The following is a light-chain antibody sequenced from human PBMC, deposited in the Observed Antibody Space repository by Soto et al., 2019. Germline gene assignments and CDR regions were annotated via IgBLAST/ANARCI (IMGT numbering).Light chain of an antibody. CDR1: QSVSDY. V-gene: IGKV3-15*01. CDR2: GAS. J-gene: IGKJ1*01. CDR3: QQYKDWPHT. Sequence: EIVLTQSPATLSVSPGERATLSCRASQSVSDYLAWYQQRPGQAPRLLIFGASTRATGFPARFSGSGSGTEFALTISSLQSEDFAVYYCQQYKDWPHTFGQGTKVDNK.